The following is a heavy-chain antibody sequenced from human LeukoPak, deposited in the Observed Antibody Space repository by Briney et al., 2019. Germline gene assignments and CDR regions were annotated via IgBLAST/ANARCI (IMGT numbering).Heavy chain of an antibody. CDR2: ISGSGGST. CDR3: AKMSVWNYYFDY. CDR1: GFTFSSYA. V-gene: IGHV3-23*01. Sequence: GGSLRLSCAASGFTFSSYAMSWVRQAPGKGLEWVSAISGSGGSTYYADSVKGRFTISRDNSKNTLYLQMNSLRAEDTAIYYCAKMSVWNYYFDYWGQGTLVTVSS. J-gene: IGHJ4*02. D-gene: IGHD1-7*01.